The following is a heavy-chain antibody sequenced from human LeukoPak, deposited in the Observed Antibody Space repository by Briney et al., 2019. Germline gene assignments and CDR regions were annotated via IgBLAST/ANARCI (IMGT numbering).Heavy chain of an antibody. Sequence: GGSLRLSCAASGFPFSDYGMYWVRQAPGKGLEWLAVISHDGNNKYYADSVKGRITISRDNSMNTLYLQMNSLRTEDTALYYCAKDRRLGELSLYLDYWGRGTLVTVSS. CDR2: ISHDGNNK. D-gene: IGHD3-16*02. CDR1: GFPFSDYG. V-gene: IGHV3-30*18. CDR3: AKDRRLGELSLYLDY. J-gene: IGHJ4*02.